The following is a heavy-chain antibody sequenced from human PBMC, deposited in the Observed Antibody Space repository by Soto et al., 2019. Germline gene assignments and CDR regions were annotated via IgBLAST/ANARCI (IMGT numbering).Heavy chain of an antibody. CDR2: IYSSGST. CDR3: ARSDSSGYYFGY. Sequence: QVQLQESGPGLVKPSQTLSLTCTVSGGSISSGGYYWSWIRQLPGKGLEWIGYIYSSGSTYYNPSLKRRVTISLDTSKNHFSLNLSSVTAADTAVYYCARSDSSGYYFGYWGQGTLVTDSS. J-gene: IGHJ4*02. D-gene: IGHD3-22*01. V-gene: IGHV4-31*03. CDR1: GGSISSGGYY.